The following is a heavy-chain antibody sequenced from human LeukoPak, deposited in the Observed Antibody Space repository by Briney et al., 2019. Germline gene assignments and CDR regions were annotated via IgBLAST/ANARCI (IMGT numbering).Heavy chain of an antibody. CDR2: IKSKTDGGTT. CDR1: GSTFSNAW. D-gene: IGHD1-26*01. J-gene: IGHJ4*02. CDR3: TTGLGVGATIGFDY. V-gene: IGHV3-15*01. Sequence: GGSLRLSCAASGSTFSNAWMSWVRQAPGKGLEWVGRIKSKTDGGTTDYAAPVKGRFTISRDDSKNTLYLQMNSLKTEDTAVYYCTTGLGVGATIGFDYWGQGTLVTVSS.